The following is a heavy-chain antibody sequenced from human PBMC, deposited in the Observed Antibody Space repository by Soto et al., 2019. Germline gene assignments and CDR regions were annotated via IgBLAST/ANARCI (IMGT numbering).Heavy chain of an antibody. Sequence: PSETLSLTCTVSGGSLINAQYHWTWIRHRPGKGLEWIGYVFHSGIAHYNPSLQSRVAISVDTSKNHFSLNVSAVTAADTAVYYCARTHYDGSGYYQGALDYWGQGTLVTVSS. CDR1: GGSLINAQYH. CDR3: ARTHYDGSGYYQGALDY. V-gene: IGHV4-31*03. J-gene: IGHJ4*02. D-gene: IGHD3-22*01. CDR2: VFHSGIA.